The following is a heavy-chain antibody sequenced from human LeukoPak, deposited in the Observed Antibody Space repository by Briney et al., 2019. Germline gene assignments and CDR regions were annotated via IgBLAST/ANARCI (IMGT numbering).Heavy chain of an antibody. J-gene: IGHJ5*02. D-gene: IGHD6-13*01. Sequence: ASVKVSCKASGYTFTSYGISWVRQAPGQGLEWMGWISAYNGNTNYAQKLQGRVTMTTDTPTSTAYMELRSLRSDDTAVYYCARILAGSPTSTTWSAPWGKETRVTVSP. CDR3: ARILAGSPTSTTWSAP. CDR2: ISAYNGNT. V-gene: IGHV1-18*01. CDR1: GYTFTSYG.